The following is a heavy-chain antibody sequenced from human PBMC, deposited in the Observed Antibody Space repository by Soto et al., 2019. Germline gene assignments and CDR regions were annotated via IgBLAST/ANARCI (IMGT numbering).Heavy chain of an antibody. CDR1: GGTFSTST. V-gene: IGHV1-69*04. CDR3: ARDSPIGSTYSGYDAIDS. Sequence: SVKVSCKASGGTFSTSTFTWVRQAPGQGLEWMGRTIPILDVADYAQDFQGRVTITADKSTSTAYMELTSLTSKDTAVYYCARDSPIGSTYSGYDAIDSWGQGTLVTV. D-gene: IGHD5-12*01. J-gene: IGHJ4*02. CDR2: TIPILDVA.